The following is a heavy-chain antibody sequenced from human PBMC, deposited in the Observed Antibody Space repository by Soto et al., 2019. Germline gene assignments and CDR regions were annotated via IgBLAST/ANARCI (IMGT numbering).Heavy chain of an antibody. D-gene: IGHD4-4*01. CDR2: IKQDGSEK. CDR1: GFTFSSYW. Sequence: GGSLILSCAASGFTFSSYWMSWVRQAPGKGLEWVANIKQDGSEKYYVDSVKGRFTISRDNAKNSLYLQMNSLRAEDTAVYYCARFRHYSNYERDYYYYGMDVWGQGATVTV. CDR3: ARFRHYSNYERDYYYYGMDV. V-gene: IGHV3-7*01. J-gene: IGHJ6*02.